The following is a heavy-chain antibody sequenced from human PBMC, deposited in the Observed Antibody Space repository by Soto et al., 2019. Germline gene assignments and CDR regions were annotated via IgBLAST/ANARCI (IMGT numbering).Heavy chain of an antibody. CDR2: IFSSGST. D-gene: IGHD6-19*01. Sequence: SETLSLTCTVSGDSISSFYWTWIRQPPGKGLEWVGYIFSSGSTNYNPSLKSRVTISVDTSENQFSLKLSSVTAADTAVYYCARLTLIAVAGTVVFDYWGQGTEVTVSS. J-gene: IGHJ4*02. V-gene: IGHV4-59*01. CDR1: GDSISSFY. CDR3: ARLTLIAVAGTVVFDY.